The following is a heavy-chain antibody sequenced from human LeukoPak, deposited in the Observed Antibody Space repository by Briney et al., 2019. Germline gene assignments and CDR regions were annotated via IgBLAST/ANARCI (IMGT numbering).Heavy chain of an antibody. D-gene: IGHD5-12*01. CDR2: ISSSSSYI. V-gene: IGHV3-21*01. Sequence: GGSLRLSCAASGFTFSSYSMNWVRQAPGKELEWVSSISSSSSYIYYADSVKGRFTISRDNAKNSLYLQMNSLRAEDTAVYYCARDRPYSGYGSYWGQGTLVTVSS. J-gene: IGHJ4*02. CDR1: GFTFSSYS. CDR3: ARDRPYSGYGSY.